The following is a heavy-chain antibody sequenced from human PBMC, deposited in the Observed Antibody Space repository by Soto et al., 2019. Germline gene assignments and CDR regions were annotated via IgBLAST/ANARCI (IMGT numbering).Heavy chain of an antibody. D-gene: IGHD4-4*01. Sequence: ASVKVSCKASGGTFSSYAISWVRQAPGQGLEWMGRIIPFIGTANYAQKFQGRVTITADESTSTAYMELTSLRSEDTAVYYCARVVMNKVNAYYYYGMDVWGQGTTVTVSS. J-gene: IGHJ6*02. CDR3: ARVVMNKVNAYYYYGMDV. CDR2: IIPFIGTA. V-gene: IGHV1-69*11. CDR1: GGTFSSYA.